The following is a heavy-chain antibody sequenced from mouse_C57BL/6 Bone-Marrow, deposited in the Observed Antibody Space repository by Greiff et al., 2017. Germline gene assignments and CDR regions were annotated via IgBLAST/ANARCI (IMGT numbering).Heavy chain of an antibody. CDR2: ISDGGSYT. Sequence: EVKLQESGGGLVKPGGSLKLSCAASGFTFSSYAMSWVRQTPEKRLEWVATISDGGSYTYYPDNVKGRFTISGDNAKNNLYLQMSHLKSEDTAMYYCARDYYGSSSFAYWGQGTLVTVSA. CDR3: ARDYYGSSSFAY. CDR1: GFTFSSYA. D-gene: IGHD1-1*01. J-gene: IGHJ3*01. V-gene: IGHV5-4*03.